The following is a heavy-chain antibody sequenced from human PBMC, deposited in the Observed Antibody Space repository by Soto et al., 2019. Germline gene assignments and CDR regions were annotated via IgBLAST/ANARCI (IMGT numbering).Heavy chain of an antibody. CDR1: GDTFKNCV. V-gene: IGHV1-69*01. Sequence: QVQVVQSGVEVRRPGSSVKFSCKASGDTFKNCVISWVRQAPGQGLEWMGGIIPLFGTTDFAQRFQGRLTITTDESTTTAYMELSRLRSEDKATYYCAAELGFGKLSVVWGQGTTVIVSS. CDR3: AAELGFGKLSVV. D-gene: IGHD3-10*01. CDR2: IIPLFGTT. J-gene: IGHJ6*02.